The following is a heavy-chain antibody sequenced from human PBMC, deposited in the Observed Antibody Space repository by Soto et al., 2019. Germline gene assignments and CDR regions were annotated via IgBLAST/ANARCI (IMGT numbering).Heavy chain of an antibody. CDR1: GFTFSSYA. D-gene: IGHD1-26*01. CDR2: ISYDGSNK. V-gene: IGHV3-30-3*01. CDR3: ARGQWELIVRADAFDI. Sequence: GSLRLSCAASGFTFSSYAMHWVRQAPGKGLEWVAVISYDGSNKYYADSVKGRFTISRDNSKNTLYLQMNSLRAEDTAVYYCARGQWELIVRADAFDIWVQGTMVTVSS. J-gene: IGHJ3*02.